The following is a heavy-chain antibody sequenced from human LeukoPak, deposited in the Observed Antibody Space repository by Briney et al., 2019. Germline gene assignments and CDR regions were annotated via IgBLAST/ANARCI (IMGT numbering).Heavy chain of an antibody. V-gene: IGHV3-11*04. CDR2: ISSSGSTI. CDR3: AREYSSSWFNNWFDP. J-gene: IGHJ5*02. D-gene: IGHD6-13*01. Sequence: GSLRLSCAASGFTFSDYYMSWIRQAPGKGLEWVSYISSSGSTIYYADSVKGRFTISRDNAKNSLYLQMNSLRAEDTAVYYCAREYSSSWFNNWFDPWGQGTLVTVSS. CDR1: GFTFSDYY.